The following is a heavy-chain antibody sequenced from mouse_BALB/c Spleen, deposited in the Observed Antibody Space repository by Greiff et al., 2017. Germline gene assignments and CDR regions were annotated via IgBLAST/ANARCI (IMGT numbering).Heavy chain of an antibody. CDR1: GFTFSSYT. Sequence: EVMLVESGGGLVQPGGSLKLSCAASGFTFSSYTMSWVRQTPEKRLEWVAYISNGGGSTYYPDTVKGRFTISRDNAKNTLYLQMSSLKSEDTAMYYCARQGGNYERAWFAYWGQGTLVTVSA. CDR3: ARQGGNYERAWFAY. CDR2: ISNGGGST. V-gene: IGHV5-12-2*01. J-gene: IGHJ3*01. D-gene: IGHD2-1*01.